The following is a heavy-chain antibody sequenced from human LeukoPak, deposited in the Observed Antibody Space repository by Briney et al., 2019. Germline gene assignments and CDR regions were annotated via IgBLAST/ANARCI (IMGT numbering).Heavy chain of an antibody. D-gene: IGHD1-26*01. CDR2: IYYSGNT. CDR3: ARQSGGYYAPDY. Sequence: NPSETLSLTCTVSGGSIGSYYWSWIRQPPGKGLEWIGYIYYSGNTNYNPSLKSRVTISVDTSKNQFSLKLRSVTAADTAVYYCARQSGGYYAPDYWGQGTLVTVSS. J-gene: IGHJ4*02. CDR1: GGSIGSYY. V-gene: IGHV4-59*01.